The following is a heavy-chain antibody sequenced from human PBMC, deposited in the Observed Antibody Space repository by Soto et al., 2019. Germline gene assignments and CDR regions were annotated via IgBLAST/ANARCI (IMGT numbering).Heavy chain of an antibody. CDR1: GGSVSSGSYY. D-gene: IGHD6-13*01. CDR3: ARGGGQLVTSFDY. CDR2: IYYSGST. V-gene: IGHV4-61*01. Sequence: ASETLSLTCTVSGGSVSSGSYYWSWIRQPPGKGLEWIGYIYYSGSTNYNPSLKSRVTISVDTSKNQFSLKLSSVTAADTAVYYCARGGGQLVTSFDYWGQGTLVTVSS. J-gene: IGHJ4*02.